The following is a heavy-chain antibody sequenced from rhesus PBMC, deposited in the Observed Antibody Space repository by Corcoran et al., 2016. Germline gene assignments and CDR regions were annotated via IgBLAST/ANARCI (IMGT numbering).Heavy chain of an antibody. Sequence: QVQLQESGPGLVKPSETLSLTCAVSGGSISSGSWWNWIRQPPGKGLEWIGIIGDTGTTYYNPALRSRVTISIDPSRSQFSLKLSSVTAADTAVYYCASSLYYSGFLFFDFWGQGVLVTVSS. D-gene: IGHD3-28*01. CDR3: ASSLYYSGFLFFDF. V-gene: IGHV4-65*02. CDR1: GGSISSGSW. J-gene: IGHJ4*01. CDR2: IGDTGTT.